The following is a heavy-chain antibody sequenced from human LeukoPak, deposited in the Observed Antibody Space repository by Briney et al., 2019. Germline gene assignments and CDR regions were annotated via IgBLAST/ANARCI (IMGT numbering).Heavy chain of an antibody. D-gene: IGHD5-12*01. V-gene: IGHV4-34*01. J-gene: IGHJ4*02. Sequence: SETLSLTCAVYGGSFSGYYWSWIRQPPGKGLEWIGEINHSGSTNYNPSLKSRVTISVDTSKNQFSLKLSSVTAADTAVYYCARVTPDVDIVASSPYFDYWGQGTLVTVSS. CDR2: INHSGST. CDR1: GGSFSGYY. CDR3: ARVTPDVDIVASSPYFDY.